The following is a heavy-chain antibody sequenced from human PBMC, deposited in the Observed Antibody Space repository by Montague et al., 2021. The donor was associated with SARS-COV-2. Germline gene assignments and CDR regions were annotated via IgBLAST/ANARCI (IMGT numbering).Heavy chain of an antibody. V-gene: IGHV4-59*08. CDR2: ISDRGRT. D-gene: IGHD2-15*01. CDR1: VGSVSSFY. J-gene: IGHJ4*02. Sequence: SETRSLTCTVYVGSVSSFYWSWLRQPPGKGLEWIGYISDRGRTNYNPSLTSRVTMSVDTSKNQFSLKVNSVTAADTAVYYCARHYSATLPAVYWGQGTLVTVSS. CDR3: ARHYSATLPAVY.